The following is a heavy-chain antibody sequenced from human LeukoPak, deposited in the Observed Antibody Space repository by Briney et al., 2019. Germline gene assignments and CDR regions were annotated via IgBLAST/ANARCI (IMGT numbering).Heavy chain of an antibody. Sequence: GGSLRLSCAASGLTVSSKDMSWVRQAPGKGLEWVSVIYSGGSTYYADYVKGRFTISRDNSKNTPYLQMNSLRAEDTAVYYCATLARDAFDIWGQGTVDTLFS. CDR3: ATLARDAFDI. J-gene: IGHJ3*02. CDR2: IYSGGST. D-gene: IGHD5-12*01. V-gene: IGHV3-53*01. CDR1: GLTVSSKD.